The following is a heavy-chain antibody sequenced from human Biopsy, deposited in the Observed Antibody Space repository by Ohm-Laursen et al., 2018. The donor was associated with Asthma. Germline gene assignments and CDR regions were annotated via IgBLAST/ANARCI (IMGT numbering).Heavy chain of an antibody. V-gene: IGHV4-30-2*05. CDR2: ISPSGNT. CDR3: ARTTYGDDGFDP. Sequence: SQTLSLTCAVSGGSISSGDYSWSWIRQPPGKGLEWIGFISPSGNTYYNPSLKSRVSISLDTSKNQFSLSLTSVTAADTAVYYCARTTYGDDGFDPWGQGTLVTVSS. J-gene: IGHJ5*02. D-gene: IGHD4-17*01. CDR1: GGSISSGDYS.